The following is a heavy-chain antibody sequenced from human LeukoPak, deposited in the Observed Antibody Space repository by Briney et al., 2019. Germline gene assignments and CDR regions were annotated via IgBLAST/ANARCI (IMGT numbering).Heavy chain of an antibody. V-gene: IGHV3-30-3*01. CDR1: GFTFSSYA. CDR2: ISYDGSNK. J-gene: IGHJ6*02. Sequence: GGSLRLSCAASGFTFSSYAMHWVRQAPGKGLEWVAVISYDGSNKYYADSVKGRFTISRDNSKNTLYLQMNSLRAEDTAVYYCARADTASRDYYYYGMDVWGQGTAVTVSS. D-gene: IGHD5-18*01. CDR3: ARADTASRDYYYYGMDV.